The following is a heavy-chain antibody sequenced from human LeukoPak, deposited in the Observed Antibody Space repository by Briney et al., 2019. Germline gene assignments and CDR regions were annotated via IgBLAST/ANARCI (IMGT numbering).Heavy chain of an antibody. J-gene: IGHJ4*02. Sequence: GGSLRLSCAASGFTFSTSWMSWVRQAPGKGLEWVANIKQDGSEKYYVDSVKGRFTISRDNAKNSPYLQMKSLRAEDTAVYYCARDKFGGTDYWGQGTLVTVSS. CDR1: GFTFSTSW. V-gene: IGHV3-7*01. D-gene: IGHD3-16*01. CDR3: ARDKFGGTDY. CDR2: IKQDGSEK.